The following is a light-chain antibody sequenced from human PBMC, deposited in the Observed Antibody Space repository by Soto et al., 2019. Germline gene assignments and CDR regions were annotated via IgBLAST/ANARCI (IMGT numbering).Light chain of an antibody. CDR2: AAS. Sequence: IQLHQSTYSLSASVGDRVTITCRASQGISSHLAWYQQKPGKAPKLLIYAASTLQTGVPSRFSGGGSGTDFTLTLSSLQPEDFATYYCQQVNSFPSTSAQGRLLAI. V-gene: IGKV1-9*01. J-gene: IGKJ5*01. CDR3: QQVNSFPST. CDR1: QGISSH.